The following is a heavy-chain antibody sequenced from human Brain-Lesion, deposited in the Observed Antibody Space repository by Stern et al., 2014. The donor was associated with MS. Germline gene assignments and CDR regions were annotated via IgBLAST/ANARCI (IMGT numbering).Heavy chain of an antibody. D-gene: IGHD4-23*01. CDR1: GFTFSSYT. CDR3: ARVETPLADFYYYYGMDV. Sequence: EVQLVESGGGLVKPGGSLRLSCAASGFTFSSYTMNWVRQAPGKGLEWVSSIKRGSDYIYYEDSVKGRFTISRDNAKNSLYLQMNSLRAEDTALYYCARVETPLADFYYYYGMDVWGQGTTVTVSS. CDR2: IKRGSDYI. V-gene: IGHV3-21*01. J-gene: IGHJ6*02.